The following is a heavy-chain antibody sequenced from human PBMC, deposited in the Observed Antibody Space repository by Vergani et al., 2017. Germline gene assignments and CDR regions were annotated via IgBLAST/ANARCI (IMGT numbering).Heavy chain of an antibody. J-gene: IGHJ4*02. CDR3: AKVGDYVWGSYREYYFDY. CDR2: IYYSGST. D-gene: IGHD3-16*02. CDR1: GGSVSSGSYY. Sequence: QVQLQESGPGLVKPSETLSLTCTVSGGSVSSGSYYWSWIRQPPGKGLEWIGYIYYSGSTNYNPSLKSRVTISVDTSKNQFSLKLSSVTAEDTAVYYCAKVGDYVWGSYREYYFDYWGQGTLVTVSS. V-gene: IGHV4-61*01.